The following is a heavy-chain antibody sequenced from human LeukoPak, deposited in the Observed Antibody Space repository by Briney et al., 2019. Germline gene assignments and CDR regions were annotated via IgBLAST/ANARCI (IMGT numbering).Heavy chain of an antibody. Sequence: ASVKVSCKASGYTFSSYGVSWVRQVTGQGGLEWMGWISPHNGNTNYAQEFQGRVTMTTDTSTSTAFMELRSLRSDDTAVYYCARNIAIVGGIAYWYFDLWGRGTLVTVSS. D-gene: IGHD1-26*01. V-gene: IGHV1-18*01. CDR3: ARNIAIVGGIAYWYFDL. CDR2: ISPHNGNT. J-gene: IGHJ2*01. CDR1: GYTFSSYG.